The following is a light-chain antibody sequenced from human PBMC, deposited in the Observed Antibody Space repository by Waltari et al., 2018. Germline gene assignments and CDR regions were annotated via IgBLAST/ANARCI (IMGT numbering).Light chain of an antibody. Sequence: DIQMTQSPSTLSASVGDRVTITCRASQSISSWLAWYQQKPGKAPKLLIYKASSLESGVPSRFSGSGSGTEFILTISSLQPDDFATYYCQQYNSYPWTFGQGTKVEIK. CDR2: KAS. CDR3: QQYNSYPWT. J-gene: IGKJ1*01. CDR1: QSISSW. V-gene: IGKV1-5*03.